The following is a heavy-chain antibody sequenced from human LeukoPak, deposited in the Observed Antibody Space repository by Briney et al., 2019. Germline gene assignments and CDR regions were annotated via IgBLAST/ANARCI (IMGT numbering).Heavy chain of an antibody. CDR2: IYPNGGST. V-gene: IGHV3-23*01. D-gene: IGHD6-19*01. CDR3: TKDVVPDSGWDLDY. CDR1: GFTFSTYS. Sequence: GESLRLSCAASGFTFSTYSMTWVRQGPGKGLEWVSSIYPNGGSTFYADSVKGRFTISRDNSKNTLYLQMSSLRTGDTAIYYCTKDVVPDSGWDLDYWGRGTLVTVSS. J-gene: IGHJ4*02.